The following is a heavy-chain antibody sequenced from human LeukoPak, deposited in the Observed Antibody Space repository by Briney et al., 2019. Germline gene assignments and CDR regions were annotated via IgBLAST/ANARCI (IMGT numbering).Heavy chain of an antibody. CDR2: IYTSGST. CDR1: GGSISSYY. J-gene: IGHJ4*02. V-gene: IGHV4-4*09. D-gene: IGHD3-22*01. Sequence: PSETLSLTCTVSGGSISSYYWSWIRQPPGKGLEWIGYIYTSGSTNYNPSLKSRVTISVDTSKNQFPLKLSSVTAADTAVYYCARHRNYYDSSGYEVDYWGQGTLVTVSS. CDR3: ARHRNYYDSSGYEVDY.